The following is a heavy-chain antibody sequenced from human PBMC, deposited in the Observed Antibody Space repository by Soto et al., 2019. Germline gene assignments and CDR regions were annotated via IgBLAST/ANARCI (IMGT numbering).Heavy chain of an antibody. Sequence: SETLSLTCAVYGGSVGGYYWSWVRQPPGKGLEWIGEINHSGSITYAPSLKSRVTISVDRSKNQFSLKLSSVTAADTAVYYCAAGGGLPRYYWGQGTLVTVSS. D-gene: IGHD5-12*01. V-gene: IGHV4-34*01. CDR3: AAGGGLPRYY. CDR2: INHSGSI. CDR1: GGSVGGYY. J-gene: IGHJ4*02.